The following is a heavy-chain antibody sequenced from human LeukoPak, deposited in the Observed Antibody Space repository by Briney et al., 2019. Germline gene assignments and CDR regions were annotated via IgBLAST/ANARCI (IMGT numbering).Heavy chain of an antibody. J-gene: IGHJ4*02. CDR1: GGSVSNYY. CDR2: ISYTGST. Sequence: SETLSLTCTVSGGSVSNYYWSWVRQPPGKGLEWIGYISYTGSTKYYPSLKSRVHILLDTAKNQFPLRLSAVTAADPAVYYCARHSVVAPLGDFDSWGQGTLVTVSS. D-gene: IGHD2-15*01. V-gene: IGHV4-59*08. CDR3: ARHSVVAPLGDFDS.